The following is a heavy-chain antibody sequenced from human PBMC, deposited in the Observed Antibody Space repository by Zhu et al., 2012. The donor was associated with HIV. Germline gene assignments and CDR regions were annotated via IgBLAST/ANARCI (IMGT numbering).Heavy chain of an antibody. J-gene: IGHJ1*01. CDR2: VNHSGNT. V-gene: IGHV4-34*02. CDR1: GGSLSGYY. D-gene: IGHD6-19*01. CDR3: ARLTSGLTSG. Sequence: QVQLQQWGAGLLKPSETLSLTCAVYGGSLSGYYWSWIRQPPGKGLEWIGEVNHSGNTNYKPSLQSRVTISVDRSKNQFSLKLTSVTAADTAVYYCARLTSGLTSGWGQGPWSPSPQ.